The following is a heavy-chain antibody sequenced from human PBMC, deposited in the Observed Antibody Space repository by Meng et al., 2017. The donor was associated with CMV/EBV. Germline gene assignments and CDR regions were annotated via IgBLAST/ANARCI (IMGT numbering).Heavy chain of an antibody. CDR1: GGSISSSSYY. CDR2: IYYSGST. J-gene: IGHJ4*02. V-gene: IGHV4-39*06. CDR3: ARDYGDLRQDY. D-gene: IGHD4-17*01. Sequence: RRRLPGPGPGLVNPSETLSLTCTVAGGSISSSSYYWGWIRQPPGKGLEWIGSIYYSGSTYYNPSLKSRVTISVDTSKNQFSLKLSSVTAADTAVYYCARDYGDLRQDYWGQGTLVTVSS.